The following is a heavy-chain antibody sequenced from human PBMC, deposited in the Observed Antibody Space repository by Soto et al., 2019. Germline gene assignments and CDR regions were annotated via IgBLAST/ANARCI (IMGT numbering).Heavy chain of an antibody. CDR3: ARDLGYCRSGTCYREWFDP. CDR1: GYIFTTHG. CDR2: VSGDNGHT. V-gene: IGHV1-18*01. J-gene: IGHJ5*02. D-gene: IGHD2-15*01. Sequence: QVQLVQSGAEVKKPGASVKVSCKASGYIFTTHGISWVRQAPGQGLEWMGWVSGDNGHTNYAQSLQGRVTLTTDTSTNTAYRERRSLRSDDTAVYYCARDLGYCRSGTCYREWFDPWGQGTLVTVSS.